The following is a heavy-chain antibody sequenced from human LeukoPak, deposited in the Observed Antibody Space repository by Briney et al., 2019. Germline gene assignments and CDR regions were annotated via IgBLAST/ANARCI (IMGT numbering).Heavy chain of an antibody. CDR1: GGSFSGYY. Sequence: SETLSLTCAVYGGSFSGYYWSWIRQPPGKGLEWIGQINHSGSTNCNPSLKSRVTISVDTSKNQFSLKLSSVTAADTAVYYCARGGYGSGSYYDYWGQGTLVTVSS. CDR2: INHSGST. V-gene: IGHV4-34*01. CDR3: ARGGYGSGSYYDY. J-gene: IGHJ4*02. D-gene: IGHD3-10*01.